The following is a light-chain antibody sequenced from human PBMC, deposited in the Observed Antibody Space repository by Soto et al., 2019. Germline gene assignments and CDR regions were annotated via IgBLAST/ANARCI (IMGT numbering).Light chain of an antibody. CDR2: DAS. CDR3: QQCDSSPFT. J-gene: IGKJ2*01. CDR1: QSVSSSY. V-gene: IGKV3-20*01. Sequence: EIVLTQSPGTLSLSPGERATLSCRASQSVSSSYLAWYQQKPGQAPRLLIYDASSRATGIPDRFSGSGSGTDFTLTISRLEPEDFAVYYCQQCDSSPFTFGQGTKLEIK.